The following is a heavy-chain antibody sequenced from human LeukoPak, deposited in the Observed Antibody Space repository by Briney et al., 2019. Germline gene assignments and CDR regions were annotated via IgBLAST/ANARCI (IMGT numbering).Heavy chain of an antibody. Sequence: GGSLRLSCEDSGFTFRSYEMNWVRQAPGKGLEWVSSISSSSSYIYYADSVKGRFTISRDNAKNSLYLQMNSLRAEDTAVYYCAKEPRRDGYNYYFDYWGQGTLVTVSS. CDR2: ISSSSSYI. CDR1: GFTFRSYE. D-gene: IGHD5-24*01. J-gene: IGHJ4*02. V-gene: IGHV3-21*01. CDR3: AKEPRRDGYNYYFDY.